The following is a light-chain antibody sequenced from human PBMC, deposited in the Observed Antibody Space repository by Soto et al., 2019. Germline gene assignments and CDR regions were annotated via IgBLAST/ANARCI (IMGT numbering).Light chain of an antibody. CDR3: CSYAGSSTYV. CDR1: SSDVGSYNL. CDR2: AGS. Sequence: QAASVSGSPGQSITISCTGTSSDVGSYNLVSWYQQHPGKAPELMIYAGSERPSGVSNRFSGSKSGNTASLTISGLQAEDEADYYCCSYAGSSTYVFGTWTKLTVL. V-gene: IGLV2-23*01. J-gene: IGLJ1*01.